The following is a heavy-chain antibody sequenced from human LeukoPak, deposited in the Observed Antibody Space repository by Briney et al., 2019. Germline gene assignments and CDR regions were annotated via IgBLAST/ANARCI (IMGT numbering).Heavy chain of an antibody. CDR3: ARHLGAAMVSPLGH. Sequence: GESLKISCQGSGYKFDTFWIGWVRQMPGKGLEWMGIIYPGDSDTRYSPSFQGQVTISADRSITTAYVQWSSLQASDTAMYYCARHLGAAMVSPLGHWGQGTLVTVSS. CDR1: GYKFDTFW. J-gene: IGHJ4*02. D-gene: IGHD5-18*01. V-gene: IGHV5-51*01. CDR2: IYPGDSDT.